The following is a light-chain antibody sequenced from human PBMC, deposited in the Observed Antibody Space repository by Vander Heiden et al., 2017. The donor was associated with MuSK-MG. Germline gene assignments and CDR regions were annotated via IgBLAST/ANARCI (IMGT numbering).Light chain of an antibody. Sequence: DIEMTQSPSSLSASVGESATITCRTSQSVSSTLKWYQQKTREAANLLIYDASKMQGGGLSKMSSGGAARKYTTTTSSLLAEEDAADYCQQRYDSPPRTFGQGTRLEMK. CDR1: QSVSST. J-gene: IGKJ5*01. V-gene: IGKV1-39*01. CDR2: DAS. CDR3: QQRYDSPPRT.